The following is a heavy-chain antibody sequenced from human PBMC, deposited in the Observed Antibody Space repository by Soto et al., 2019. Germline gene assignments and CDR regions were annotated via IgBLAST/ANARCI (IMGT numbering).Heavy chain of an antibody. CDR2: INHSGST. CDR1: GGSFSGYY. Sequence: QVQLQQWGAGLLKPSETLSLTCAVYGGSFSGYYWSWIRQPPGKGMEWMGEINHSGSTNYNPSLKSRVTISVDTSKNQFSLKLSSVTDADTAVYYCARAENRETYSSRTVSNWFDPWGQGTLVTVSS. CDR3: ARAENRETYSSRTVSNWFDP. V-gene: IGHV4-34*01. J-gene: IGHJ5*02. D-gene: IGHD6-13*01.